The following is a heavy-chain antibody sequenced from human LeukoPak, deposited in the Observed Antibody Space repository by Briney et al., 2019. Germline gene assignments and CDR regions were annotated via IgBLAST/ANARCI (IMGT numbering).Heavy chain of an antibody. CDR3: ANDKWVGRSLGGDAFDI. Sequence: GGSLRLSCAASGFTFSSYAMSWVRQAPGKGLEWVSAISGSGGSTYYADSVKGRFTISRDNSKNTLYLQMHSMRAEDTGVYYCANDKWVGRSLGGDAFDIWGQGTMDTVSS. J-gene: IGHJ3*02. CDR2: ISGSGGST. D-gene: IGHD1-26*01. V-gene: IGHV3-23*01. CDR1: GFTFSSYA.